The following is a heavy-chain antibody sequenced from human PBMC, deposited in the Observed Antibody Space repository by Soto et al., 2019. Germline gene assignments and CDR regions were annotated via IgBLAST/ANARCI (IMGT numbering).Heavy chain of an antibody. D-gene: IGHD3-3*01. Sequence: PVGSLRLSCAASGFTFSSYAMSWVRQAPGKGLEWVSAISGSGGSTYYADSVKGRFTISRDNSKNTLYLQMNSLRAEDTAVYYCAKVREVGFLEWFPPPYFDYWGQGTLVTVSS. CDR1: GFTFSSYA. CDR3: AKVREVGFLEWFPPPYFDY. J-gene: IGHJ4*02. CDR2: ISGSGGST. V-gene: IGHV3-23*01.